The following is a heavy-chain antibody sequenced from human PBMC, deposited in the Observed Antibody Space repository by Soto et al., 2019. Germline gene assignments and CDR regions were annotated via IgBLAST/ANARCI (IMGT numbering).Heavy chain of an antibody. CDR3: ARSVGAAHSFDY. D-gene: IGHD1-26*01. CDR1: GFTFSSYA. V-gene: IGHV3-30-3*01. J-gene: IGHJ4*02. Sequence: QVQLVESGGGVVQPGRSLRLSCAASGFTFSSYAMHWVRQAPGKGLEWVAVISYGGSNKYYADSVKGRFTISRDNSKNTLYLQMNSLRAEDTAVYYCARSVGAAHSFDYWGQGTLVTVSS. CDR2: ISYGGSNK.